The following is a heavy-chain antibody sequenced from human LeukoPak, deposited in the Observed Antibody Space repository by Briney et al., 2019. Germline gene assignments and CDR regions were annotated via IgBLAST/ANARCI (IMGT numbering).Heavy chain of an antibody. CDR2: ISSSSSYI. CDR1: GFTFSSYA. V-gene: IGHV3-21*01. CDR3: AREVRTTVTTPTWFDP. Sequence: GGSLRLSCAASGFTFSSYAMSWVRQAPGKGLEWVSSISSSSSYIYYADSVKGRFTISRDNAKNSLYLQMNSLRAEDTAVYYCAREVRTTVTTPTWFDPWGQGTLVTVSS. D-gene: IGHD4-17*01. J-gene: IGHJ5*02.